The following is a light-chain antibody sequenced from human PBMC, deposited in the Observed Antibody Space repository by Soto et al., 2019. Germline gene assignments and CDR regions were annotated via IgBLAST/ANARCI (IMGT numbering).Light chain of an antibody. V-gene: IGKV1-39*01. Sequence: DIQMTQSPSSLSASVGDRVTITCRASQSIAGYLGWYQQRPGKAPKFLIYSASSLQRGVPSRFSGSGSGTDFSLTINGLQPEDFATYFCQQSFSVPITFGQGTRLEIK. CDR3: QQSFSVPIT. J-gene: IGKJ5*01. CDR1: QSIAGY. CDR2: SAS.